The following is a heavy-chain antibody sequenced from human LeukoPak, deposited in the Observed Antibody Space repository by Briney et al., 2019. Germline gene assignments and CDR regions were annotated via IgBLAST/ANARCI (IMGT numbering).Heavy chain of an antibody. CDR1: GYTFTNYW. Sequence: GESLKISCKASGYTFTNYWIGWVRHMPGKGLEWMGIIYPGDSETRYGPSFQGQVTISADKSISTAYLQWSSLKASDTAMYYCARRQTHNYDILTGPFDYWGQGTLVTVSS. V-gene: IGHV5-51*01. CDR2: IYPGDSET. J-gene: IGHJ4*02. D-gene: IGHD3-9*01. CDR3: ARRQTHNYDILTGPFDY.